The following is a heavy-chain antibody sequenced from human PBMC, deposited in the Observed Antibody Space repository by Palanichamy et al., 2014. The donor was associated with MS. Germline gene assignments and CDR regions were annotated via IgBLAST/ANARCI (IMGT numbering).Heavy chain of an antibody. CDR3: VRDTPDRTKYLSGDEYSRH. J-gene: IGHJ1*01. CDR1: GYTFNSYG. CDR2: ISAYTSNT. V-gene: IGHV1-18*01. Sequence: QVQIIQSGAELKKPGASVKVSCKASGYTFNSYGFSWVRQAPGQGLEWMGWISAYTSNTKYAQNLQGRVTMTTDASTSTAYMELRSLRSDDTAVYYCVRDTPDRTKYLSGDEYSRHWGQGTLVTVSS. D-gene: IGHD3-3*01.